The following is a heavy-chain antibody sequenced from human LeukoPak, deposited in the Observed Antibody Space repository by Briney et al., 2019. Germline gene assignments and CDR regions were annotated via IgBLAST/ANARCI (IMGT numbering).Heavy chain of an antibody. V-gene: IGHV3-48*02. Sequence: GGSLRLSCAASGFTFSSYSMNWVRQAPGKGLEWVSYISSRSSNIYYADSVKGRFTISRDNAKSSLQMNSLRDEDTAVYYCARIPGGYYYGMDVWGQGTTVTVSS. D-gene: IGHD3-16*01. J-gene: IGHJ6*02. CDR1: GFTFSSYS. CDR2: ISSRSSNI. CDR3: ARIPGGYYYGMDV.